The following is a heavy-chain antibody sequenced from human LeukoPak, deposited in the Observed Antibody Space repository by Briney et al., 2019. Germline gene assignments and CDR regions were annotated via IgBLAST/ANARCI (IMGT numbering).Heavy chain of an antibody. V-gene: IGHV4-30-4*01. D-gene: IGHD3-10*01. Sequence: SETLSLTCTVSGGSISSGDYYWSWIRQPPGKGLEWIGYIYYSGSTYYNPSLKSRVTISVDTSKNQFSLKLSSVTAADTAVYYCARGPTYYGSGSYGWVNWFDPWGQGTLVTVSS. CDR2: IYYSGST. CDR1: GGSISSGDYY. CDR3: ARGPTYYGSGSYGWVNWFDP. J-gene: IGHJ5*02.